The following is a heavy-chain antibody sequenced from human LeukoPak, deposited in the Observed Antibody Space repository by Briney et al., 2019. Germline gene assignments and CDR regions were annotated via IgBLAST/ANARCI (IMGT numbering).Heavy chain of an antibody. CDR1: GFTFSDSY. Sequence: GGSLRLSCAASGFTFSDSYMTWVRQAPGKGLEWVANIKQDGIEKYYLDAVKGRFSISRDNAQNSLYLQMNSLRVEDTAMYYCATTPNPFDSWGQGTLVTVSS. CDR2: IKQDGIEK. D-gene: IGHD4-11*01. J-gene: IGHJ4*02. CDR3: ATTPNPFDS. V-gene: IGHV3-7*01.